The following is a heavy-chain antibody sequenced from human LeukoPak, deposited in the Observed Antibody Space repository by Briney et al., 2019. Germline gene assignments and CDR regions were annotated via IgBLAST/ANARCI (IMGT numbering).Heavy chain of an antibody. Sequence: GGSLRLSCAASGFTFSSYAMSWVRQDPGRGLEWVSAISGSGGYTWYADSMKGRFTISRDNSKNTLYLQMNSLRAEDTAVYYCARDVLTSSSWYFDYWGQGTLVTVSS. CDR1: GFTFSSYA. J-gene: IGHJ4*02. D-gene: IGHD6-13*01. V-gene: IGHV3-23*01. CDR2: ISGSGGYT. CDR3: ARDVLTSSSWYFDY.